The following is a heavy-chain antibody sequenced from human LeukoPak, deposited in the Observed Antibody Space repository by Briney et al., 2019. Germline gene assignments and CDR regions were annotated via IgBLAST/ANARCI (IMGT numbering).Heavy chain of an antibody. D-gene: IGHD5-18*01. J-gene: IGHJ4*02. CDR3: ARDDGIRTVDY. CDR2: IKPDGSET. CDR1: EFTFSTYW. V-gene: IGHV3-7*01. Sequence: GGSLRLSCAASEFTFSTYWMSWVCQTPRRGLEWVANIKPDGSETYYVDSVMGRFTISRDNAKNSLYLQMSSLRAEDTAVYYCARDDGIRTVDYWGQGTLVTVSS.